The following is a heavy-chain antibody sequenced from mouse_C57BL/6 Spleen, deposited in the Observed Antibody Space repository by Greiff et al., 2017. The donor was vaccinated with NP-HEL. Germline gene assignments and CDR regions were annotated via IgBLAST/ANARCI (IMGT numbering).Heavy chain of an antibody. V-gene: IGHV14-2*01. J-gene: IGHJ4*01. CDR1: GFNIKDYY. Sequence: EVQLQESGAELVKPGASVKLSCTASGFNIKDYYMHWVKQRTEQGLEWIGRIDPEDGETKYAPKFQGKATITADTSSNTAYLQLSSLTSEDTAVYYCARESNPSSHYYAMDYWGQRTSVTVSS. D-gene: IGHD2-10*02. CDR2: IDPEDGET. CDR3: ARESNPSSHYYAMDY.